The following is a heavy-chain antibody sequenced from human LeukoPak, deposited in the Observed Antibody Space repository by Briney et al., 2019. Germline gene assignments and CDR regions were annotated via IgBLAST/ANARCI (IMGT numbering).Heavy chain of an antibody. V-gene: IGHV3-7*01. CDR1: GFTFSSYW. J-gene: IGHJ6*03. Sequence: GGSLRLSCAASGFTFSSYWMSWVRQAPGKRLEWVANIKQDGSEKYYVASVKGRFTISRDNAENSLFLRMNSLRAEDTAVYYCARDRGYMDVWGKGTTVTVSS. CDR2: IKQDGSEK. CDR3: ARDRGYMDV.